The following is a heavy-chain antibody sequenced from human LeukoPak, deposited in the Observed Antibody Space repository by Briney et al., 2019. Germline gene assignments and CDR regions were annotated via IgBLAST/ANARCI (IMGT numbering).Heavy chain of an antibody. D-gene: IGHD2-15*01. CDR1: GGSFSGYY. CDR3: AARYCSGGSCYPQY. J-gene: IGHJ4*02. Sequence: PSETLSLTCAVYGGSFSGYYWSWIRQPPGKGLEWIGEINHSGSTNYNPSLKSRVTISVDTSKNQFSLKLSSVTAADTAVYYCAARYCSGGSCYPQYWGQGTLVTVSS. CDR2: INHSGST. V-gene: IGHV4-34*01.